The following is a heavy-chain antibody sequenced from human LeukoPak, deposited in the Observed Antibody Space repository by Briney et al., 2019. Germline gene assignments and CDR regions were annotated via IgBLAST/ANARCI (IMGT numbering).Heavy chain of an antibody. V-gene: IGHV3-7*01. CDR1: GFTFSNYW. CDR3: ARKVNGVINWFDP. J-gene: IGHJ5*02. CDR2: IKQDGSEK. D-gene: IGHD2-8*01. Sequence: PGGSLRLSCAASGFTFSNYWMSWVRQAPGKGLEWVANIKQDGSEKYYVDSVKGRFTISIDNAKNSLYLQMNSLRAEDTAVYYCARKVNGVINWFDPWGQGTLVTVSS.